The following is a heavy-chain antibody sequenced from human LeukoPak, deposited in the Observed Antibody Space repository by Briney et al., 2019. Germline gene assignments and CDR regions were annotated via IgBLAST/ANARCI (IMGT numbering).Heavy chain of an antibody. D-gene: IGHD5-18*01. CDR3: ARAGPGLQLWLLGYYYYYMDV. J-gene: IGHJ6*03. CDR1: GGSISSHY. V-gene: IGHV4-59*11. Sequence: SETLSLTCTVSGGSISSHYWSWIRQPPGKGLEWIGYIYYSGSTNYNPSLKSRVTISVDTSKNQFSLKLSSVTAADTAVYYCARAGPGLQLWLLGYYYYYMDVWGKGTTVTVSS. CDR2: IYYSGST.